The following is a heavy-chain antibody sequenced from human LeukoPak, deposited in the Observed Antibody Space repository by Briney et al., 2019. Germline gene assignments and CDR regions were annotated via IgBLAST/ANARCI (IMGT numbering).Heavy chain of an antibody. J-gene: IGHJ4*02. CDR3: ARVRLRYFDWLTQGFDY. V-gene: IGHV4-34*01. Sequence: PSETLSLTCAVYGGSFSGYYWSWIRQPPGKGLEWIGEINHSGSTNYNPSLKSRVTISVDTSKNQFFLKLSSVTAADTAVYYCARVRLRYFDWLTQGFDYWGQGTLVTVSS. D-gene: IGHD3-9*01. CDR2: INHSGST. CDR1: GGSFSGYY.